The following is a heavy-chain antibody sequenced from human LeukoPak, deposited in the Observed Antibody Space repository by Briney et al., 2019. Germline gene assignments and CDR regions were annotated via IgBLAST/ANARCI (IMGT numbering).Heavy chain of an antibody. J-gene: IGHJ3*02. CDR2: INSDWSST. D-gene: IGHD6-19*01. CDR3: ARGVGSSGWYGRIIDAFDI. V-gene: IGHV3-74*01. Sequence: GGSLRLSCAASGFTFDDYGMSWVRQAPGKGLVWVSRINSDWSSTSYADSVKGRFTISRDNAKNTLYLQMNSLSAEDTAVYYCARGVGSSGWYGRIIDAFDIWGQGTMVTVSS. CDR1: GFTFDDYG.